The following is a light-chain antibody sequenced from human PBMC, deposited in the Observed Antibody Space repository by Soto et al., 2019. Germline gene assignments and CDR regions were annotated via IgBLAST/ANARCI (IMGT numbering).Light chain of an antibody. CDR2: KAS. V-gene: IGKV1-5*03. Sequence: DIQMTQSPSTRSASVGDRVTITCGASQSISSWCAWYQQKPGKAPKLLIYKASSLDSGVPLRFSGSGSGTEFTLTISSRQPDDFATYYCPQYNSWTFGKGTKVEIK. J-gene: IGKJ1*01. CDR3: PQYNSWT. CDR1: QSISSW.